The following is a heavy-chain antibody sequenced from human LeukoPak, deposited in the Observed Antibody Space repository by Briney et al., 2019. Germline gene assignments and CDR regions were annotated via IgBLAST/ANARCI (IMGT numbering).Heavy chain of an antibody. J-gene: IGHJ4*02. Sequence: PSETLSLTCTVSGGSISSGSYYWSWLRQPAGKGLEWIGRIYTSGSTNYNPSLKSRVTISVDTSKNQFSLKLSSVTAADTAVYYCARARGYCSGGSCFDYWGQGTLVTVSS. D-gene: IGHD2-15*01. CDR3: ARARGYCSGGSCFDY. CDR1: GGSISSGSYY. CDR2: IYTSGST. V-gene: IGHV4-61*02.